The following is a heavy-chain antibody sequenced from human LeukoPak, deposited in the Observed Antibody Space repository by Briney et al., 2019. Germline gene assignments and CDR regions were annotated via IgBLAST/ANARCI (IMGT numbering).Heavy chain of an antibody. Sequence: GGSPRLSCAASGFTFDDYGMSWVRQAPGKGLEWVSCITWNGGSTGYADSVKGRFTISRDNAKNSLYLQMNSLRAEDTALYHCARVSSAVAEMGGEFDYWDQGTLVTVSS. D-gene: IGHD6-19*01. V-gene: IGHV3-20*01. CDR3: ARVSSAVAEMGGEFDY. CDR2: ITWNGGST. CDR1: GFTFDDYG. J-gene: IGHJ4*02.